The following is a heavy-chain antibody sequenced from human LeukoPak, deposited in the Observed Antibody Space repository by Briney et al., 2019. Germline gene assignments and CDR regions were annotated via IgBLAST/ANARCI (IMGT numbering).Heavy chain of an antibody. CDR3: ARVSCSGGSCYLFSPEDFDY. J-gene: IGHJ4*02. V-gene: IGHV4-34*01. D-gene: IGHD2-15*01. CDR1: GGSFSGYY. Sequence: PSETLSLTCAVYGGSFSGYYWSWIRQPPGKGLEWIGEINHSGSTNYNPSLKSRVTISVDTSKNQFSLKLSSVTAADTAVYYCARVSCSGGSCYLFSPEDFDYWGQGTLVTVSS. CDR2: INHSGST.